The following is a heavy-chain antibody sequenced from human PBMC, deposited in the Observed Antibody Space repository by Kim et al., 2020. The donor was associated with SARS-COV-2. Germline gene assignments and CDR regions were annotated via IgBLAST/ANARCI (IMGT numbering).Heavy chain of an antibody. CDR1: GFTFTGPA. CDR2: IDGSDGTT. D-gene: IGHD2-21*01. CDR3: MKGGWGWIWDH. V-gene: IGHV3-23*01. J-gene: IGHJ4*02. Sequence: GGSLRLSCTTSGFTFTGPAMSWVRQAPGTGLEWVSSIDGSDGTTYYVDSVRGRFTISRDDSKNTLYLQMSALRGDDTAVYYCMKGGWGWIWDHWGQGTLV.